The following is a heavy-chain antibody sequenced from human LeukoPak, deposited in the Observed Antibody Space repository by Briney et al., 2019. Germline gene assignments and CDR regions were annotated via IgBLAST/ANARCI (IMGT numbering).Heavy chain of an antibody. CDR1: GGSISSYY. CDR2: IYYSGST. D-gene: IGHD3-10*01. J-gene: IGHJ5*02. V-gene: IGHV4-59*01. Sequence: SETLSLTCTVSGGSISSYYWSWIRQPPGKGLEWIGYIYYSGSTNYNPSLKSRVTISVDTSKNQFSLKLSSVTAADTAVYYCASRAGGSGSDNWSDPWGQGTLVTVSS. CDR3: ASRAGGSGSDNWSDP.